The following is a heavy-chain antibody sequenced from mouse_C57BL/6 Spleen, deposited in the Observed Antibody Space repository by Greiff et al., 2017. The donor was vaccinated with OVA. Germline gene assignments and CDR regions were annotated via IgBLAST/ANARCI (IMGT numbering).Heavy chain of an antibody. J-gene: IGHJ2*01. Sequence: VQLKESGPVLVKPGASVKMSCKASGYTFTDYYMNWVKQSHGKSLEWIGVINPYNGGTSYNQKFKGKATLTVDKSSSTAYMELNSLTSEDSAVYYCARNSRGFDYWGQGTTLTVSS. D-gene: IGHD1-1*01. V-gene: IGHV1-19*01. CDR3: ARNSRGFDY. CDR2: INPYNGGT. CDR1: GYTFTDYY.